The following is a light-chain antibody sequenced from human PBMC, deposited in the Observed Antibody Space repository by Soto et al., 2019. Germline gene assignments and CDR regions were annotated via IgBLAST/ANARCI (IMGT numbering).Light chain of an antibody. CDR1: SGYSTYG. Sequence: QLVLTQSPSASASLGASVKLTCTLSSGYSTYGIAWHQQQPGKGPRYLMLHNSGGSHTKGDGIPDRFSVSRSGAERYLTISSLQSDDEADYYCQTWDTGTVVFGGGTKLTVL. V-gene: IGLV4-69*01. CDR3: QTWDTGTVV. J-gene: IGLJ2*01. CDR2: HNSGGSH.